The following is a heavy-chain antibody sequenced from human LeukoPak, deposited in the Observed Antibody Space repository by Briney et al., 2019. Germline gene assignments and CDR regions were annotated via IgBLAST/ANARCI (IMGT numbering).Heavy chain of an antibody. J-gene: IGHJ3*02. Sequence: PGGSLRLSCAASGFTFDDYAMHWVRQAPGKGLEWVSGISWNSGSIGYADSVKGRFTISRDNAKNSLYLQMNSLRAEDTALYYCAKDRAAFLHDAFDIWGQGTMVTVSS. CDR1: GFTFDDYA. D-gene: IGHD3-3*02. V-gene: IGHV3-9*01. CDR2: ISWNSGSI. CDR3: AKDRAAFLHDAFDI.